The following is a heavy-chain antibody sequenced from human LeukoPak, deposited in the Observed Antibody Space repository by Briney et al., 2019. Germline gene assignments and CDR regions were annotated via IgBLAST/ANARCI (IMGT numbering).Heavy chain of an antibody. V-gene: IGHV3-53*01. CDR3: ARDLYNGSYQFDY. Sequence: PGGSLILCCAASGFPFSRSWMHWVPQAPGKGLDWVSVIYICGLTYYAESVKGRFTISRDISKNTVFLQMNSLRPEDTAVYYCARDLYNGSYQFDYWGQGTLVTVSS. CDR2: IYICGLT. D-gene: IGHD1-26*01. J-gene: IGHJ4*02. CDR1: GFPFSRSW.